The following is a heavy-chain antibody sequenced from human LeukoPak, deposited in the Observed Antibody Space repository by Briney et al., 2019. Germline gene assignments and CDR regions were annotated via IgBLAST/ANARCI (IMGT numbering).Heavy chain of an antibody. D-gene: IGHD3-22*01. CDR1: GFTLNNAW. CDR3: TTDRYYDNSELQFQH. V-gene: IGHV3-15*01. CDR2: IKRETDGGTI. Sequence: GGSLRLSCAASGFTLNNAWMSWVRQAPGKGLEWLGRIKRETDGGTIDYAAPVKGRFTISRNDSRNTLYLQMDSLKIEDTAVYYCTTDRYYDNSELQFQHWGQGTLVTVSS. J-gene: IGHJ1*01.